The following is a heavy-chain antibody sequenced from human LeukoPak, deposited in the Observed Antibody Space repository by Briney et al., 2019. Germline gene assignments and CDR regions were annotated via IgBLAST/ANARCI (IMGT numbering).Heavy chain of an antibody. V-gene: IGHV3-23*01. CDR1: GFTFSSYA. D-gene: IGHD5-12*01. CDR3: TRDSGYNAFDI. Sequence: PGGSLRLSCAASGFTFSSYAMSWVRQAPGKGLEWVSAISGSGGSTYYADSVKGRFTISRDNAKNSLYLQMNSLRGEDTAVYYCTRDSGYNAFDIWGQGTMVTVSS. CDR2: ISGSGGST. J-gene: IGHJ3*02.